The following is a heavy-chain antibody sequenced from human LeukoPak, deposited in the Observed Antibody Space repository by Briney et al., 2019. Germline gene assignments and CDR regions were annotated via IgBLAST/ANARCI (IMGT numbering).Heavy chain of an antibody. Sequence: PGGSLRLSCAASGFTFSSYGMHWVRQAPGKGLEWVAFIRYDGSNKYYADSVKGRFTISRDNSKNTLYLQMNSLRAEDTAVYYCANTLSGPWFGDEKPSLFDYWGQGTLVTVSS. V-gene: IGHV3-30*02. J-gene: IGHJ4*02. D-gene: IGHD3-10*01. CDR1: GFTFSSYG. CDR3: ANTLSGPWFGDEKPSLFDY. CDR2: IRYDGSNK.